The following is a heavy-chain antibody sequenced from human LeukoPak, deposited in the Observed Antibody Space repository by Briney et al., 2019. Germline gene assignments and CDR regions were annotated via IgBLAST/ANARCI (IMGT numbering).Heavy chain of an antibody. CDR2: ISSSGSTI. D-gene: IGHD3-9*01. V-gene: IGHV3-11*01. CDR1: GFTFSDYY. CDR3: ARNVLTGYYGEIDY. J-gene: IGHJ4*02. Sequence: GGSLRLSCAASGFTFSDYYMSWIRQAPGKGLEWVSYISSSGSTIYYADSVKGRFTISRDNAKNSLYLQMNSPRAEDTAVYYCARNVLTGYYGEIDYWGQGTLVTVSS.